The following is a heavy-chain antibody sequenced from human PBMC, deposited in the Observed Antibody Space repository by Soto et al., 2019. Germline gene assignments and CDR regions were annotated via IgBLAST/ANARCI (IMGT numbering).Heavy chain of an antibody. CDR2: ISKSSGSK. V-gene: IGHV3-21*01. Sequence: KPGGSLRLSCIASGFTFSDYAMGWVRLAPGKGLEWVSTISKSSGSKYYADSVRGRFAVSRDNSRNILYLQMNSLRAADTAVYYCARDRGILPRVPNWFDPWGQGTLVTVSS. CDR3: ARDRGILPRVPNWFDP. J-gene: IGHJ5*02. CDR1: GFTFSDYA. D-gene: IGHD1-26*01.